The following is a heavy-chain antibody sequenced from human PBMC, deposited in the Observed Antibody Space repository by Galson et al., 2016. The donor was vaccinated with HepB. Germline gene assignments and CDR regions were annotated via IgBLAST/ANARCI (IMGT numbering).Heavy chain of an antibody. J-gene: IGHJ5*02. D-gene: IGHD2-21*02. CDR1: GGSISSGGYY. Sequence: TLSLTCTVSGGSISSGGYYWSWIRQHPGKGLEWIGYIYYNGRTNYNPSLKSRVTISLDTSKNQFSLKVSSVTAADTAMYYCATLEGDCGGDCPNWFDPWGQGTLVTVSS. V-gene: IGHV4-31*03. CDR2: IYYNGRT. CDR3: ATLEGDCGGDCPNWFDP.